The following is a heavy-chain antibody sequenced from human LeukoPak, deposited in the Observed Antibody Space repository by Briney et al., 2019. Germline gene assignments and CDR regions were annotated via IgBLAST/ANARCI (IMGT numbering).Heavy chain of an antibody. Sequence: SETLSLTCAVYGGSFSGYYWSWIRQPPGKGLEWIGEINHSGSTNYNPSLKSRVTISVDTSKNQFSLKLSSVTAADTAVYYCARDFHDSSGYLLPLGYWGQGTLVTVSS. CDR2: INHSGST. CDR3: ARDFHDSSGYLLPLGY. D-gene: IGHD3-22*01. J-gene: IGHJ4*02. V-gene: IGHV4-34*01. CDR1: GGSFSGYY.